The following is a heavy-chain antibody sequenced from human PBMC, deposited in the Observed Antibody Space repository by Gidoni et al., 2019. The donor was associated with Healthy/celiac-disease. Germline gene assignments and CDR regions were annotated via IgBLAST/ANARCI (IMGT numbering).Heavy chain of an antibody. V-gene: IGHV1-46*01. D-gene: IGHD6-13*01. J-gene: IGHJ4*02. CDR3: ARYREGVAAAGSDY. CDR2: INPSGCST. CDR1: GYTFTSYY. Sequence: VQLVQSGAEGKKTGASVKVCCMASGYTFTSYYMHWVRQAPGQGLEWMGIINPSGCSTSYAQKFQGRVTITRDTSTSPVYMELSSLRSEDTAVYYCARYREGVAAAGSDYWGQGTLVTVSS.